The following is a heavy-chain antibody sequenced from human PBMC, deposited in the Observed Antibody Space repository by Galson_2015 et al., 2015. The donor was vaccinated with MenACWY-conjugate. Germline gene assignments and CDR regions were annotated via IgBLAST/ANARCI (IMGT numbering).Heavy chain of an antibody. Sequence: SHTTEYAASVKGRFTISRDESESSVYLLMNSLQSEDTAVYYCTRRMLGSTDGYDIWGQGTMVAV. V-gene: IGHV3-72*01. D-gene: IGHD1-26*01. J-gene: IGHJ3*02. CDR2: SHTT. CDR3: TRRMLGSTDGYDI.